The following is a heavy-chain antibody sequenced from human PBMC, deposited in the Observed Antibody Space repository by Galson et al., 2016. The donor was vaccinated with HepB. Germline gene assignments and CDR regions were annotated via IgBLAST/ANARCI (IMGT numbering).Heavy chain of an antibody. J-gene: IGHJ3*01. D-gene: IGHD3-10*01. Sequence: SVKVSCKASGYIFMSYALNWVRQAPGQGLEWMAWINTVTGNPTYAQDFTGRVVFSLDSSVSTAFLQVNSLQAEDSAVYFCTRSGGGGNAFDFWGQGTMVTVSS. V-gene: IGHV7-4-1*02. CDR2: INTVTGNP. CDR3: TRSGGGGNAFDF. CDR1: GYIFMSYA.